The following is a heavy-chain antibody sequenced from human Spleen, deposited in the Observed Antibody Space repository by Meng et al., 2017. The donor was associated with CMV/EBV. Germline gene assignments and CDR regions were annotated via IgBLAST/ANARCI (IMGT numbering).Heavy chain of an antibody. D-gene: IGHD3-10*01. CDR1: GYTFTTYG. CDR3: ARGSRGTPNFFDS. J-gene: IGHJ4*02. CDR2: ISTYNGNT. Sequence: ASVKVSCKASGYTFTTYGVSWVRQAPGQGLEWMGWISTYNGNTNYAQKVQGRVTMTTDESTSTAYMELSTLTSEDTAVYYCARGSRGTPNFFDSWGRGSLVTVSS. V-gene: IGHV1-18*01.